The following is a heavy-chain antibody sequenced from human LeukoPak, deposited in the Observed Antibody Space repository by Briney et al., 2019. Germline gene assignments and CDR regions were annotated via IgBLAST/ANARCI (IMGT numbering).Heavy chain of an antibody. D-gene: IGHD5-12*01. CDR2: ISSNGDST. Sequence: GGSLRCSCAASGFTFSSSAMIWVRQAQGKGLEYVSAISSNGDSTYYANSVKGRVTIPRDNSKNTLYLQMGSLRAEDMAVYYCAKDSRSGYDPPYYFDYWGQGTLVTVSS. V-gene: IGHV3-64*01. CDR3: AKDSRSGYDPPYYFDY. CDR1: GFTFSSSA. J-gene: IGHJ4*02.